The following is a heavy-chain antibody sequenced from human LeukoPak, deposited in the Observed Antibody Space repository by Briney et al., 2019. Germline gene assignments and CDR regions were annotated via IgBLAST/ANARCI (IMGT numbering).Heavy chain of an antibody. CDR3: ARGLRKGRYFDY. J-gene: IGHJ4*02. CDR1: GFTFSDYE. Sequence: QSGGSLRLSCAASGFTFSDYEMNWLRQAPGKGLEWVSYISGSGTTMYYADSVRGRFTISRDNAENSLYLQTSSLRAEDTAIYYCARGLRKGRYFDYWGQGTLVTVSS. CDR2: ISGSGTTM. V-gene: IGHV3-48*03. D-gene: IGHD3-16*01.